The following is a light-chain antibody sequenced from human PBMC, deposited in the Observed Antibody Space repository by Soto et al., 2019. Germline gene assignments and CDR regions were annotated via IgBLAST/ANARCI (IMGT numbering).Light chain of an antibody. CDR1: QTITTY. J-gene: IGKJ2*01. Sequence: DLQVTQSPSSLSAFVGDRVTITCRASQTITTYLNWFQQKPGKGPKLLIYAASNLQSGVPSRFSGGGSGTEFTLTISRLQPEDLATYYCQQTYSTPHTFGRGTQLEI. CDR3: QQTYSTPHT. V-gene: IGKV1-39*01. CDR2: AAS.